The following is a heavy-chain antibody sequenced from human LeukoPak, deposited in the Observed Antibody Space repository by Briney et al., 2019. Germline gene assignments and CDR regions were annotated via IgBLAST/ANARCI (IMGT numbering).Heavy chain of an antibody. CDR2: ISGSGGNT. CDR1: GFTFSSYA. J-gene: IGHJ6*02. D-gene: IGHD1-1*01. Sequence: GGSLRLSCAASGFTFSSYAMSWARQAPGKGLEWISGISGSGGNTYYADSVKGRFTISRDISKNSLYLQMNSLRAEDTAVYYCARGYEYYYYYGMDVWGQGTTVTVSS. V-gene: IGHV3-23*01. CDR3: ARGYEYYYYYGMDV.